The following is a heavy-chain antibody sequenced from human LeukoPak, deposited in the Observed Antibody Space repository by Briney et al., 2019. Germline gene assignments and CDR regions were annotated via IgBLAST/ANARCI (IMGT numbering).Heavy chain of an antibody. V-gene: IGHV3-23*01. CDR2: ISVGGVST. Sequence: LPGGSLRLSCAPSGFTFNTYAMSWARHARGGGRECLSGISVGGVSTKSAYSVQGRFTISRDRSKSTLSLQMKSLRAEDTAVYYCAKRSYDPLYYIDYWGQGTLVTVSS. CDR1: GFTFNTYA. CDR3: AKRSYDPLYYIDY. D-gene: IGHD3-16*01. J-gene: IGHJ4*02.